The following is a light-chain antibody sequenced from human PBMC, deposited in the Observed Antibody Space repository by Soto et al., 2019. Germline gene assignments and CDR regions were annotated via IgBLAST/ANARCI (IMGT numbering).Light chain of an antibody. CDR3: HQYGSPPLT. V-gene: IGKV3-20*01. J-gene: IGKJ4*01. CDR1: QSVSSSY. Sequence: EIVLTQSPGTLSLSPGERATLSCRASQSVSSSYLAWYQQKPGQAPRLLIYGASSRATGIPDRFSGSGSGTDFPLTISSLELEVFEVYYLHQYGSPPLTFGGGTKVEIK. CDR2: GAS.